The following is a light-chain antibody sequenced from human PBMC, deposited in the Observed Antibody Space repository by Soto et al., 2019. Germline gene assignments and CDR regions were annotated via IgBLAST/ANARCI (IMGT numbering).Light chain of an antibody. CDR1: SSNIGNNP. J-gene: IGLJ2*01. CDR2: ADY. CDR3: QSYDNNVSGWV. Sequence: QSVLTQPPSVSEAPRQRVTISCSGSSSNIGNNPVNWYQQFPGKAPKLLIYADYERPSGVPDRFSGSKSGASAALVITGLRADDEADYYCQSYDNNVSGWVFGGGTKLTVL. V-gene: IGLV1-36*01.